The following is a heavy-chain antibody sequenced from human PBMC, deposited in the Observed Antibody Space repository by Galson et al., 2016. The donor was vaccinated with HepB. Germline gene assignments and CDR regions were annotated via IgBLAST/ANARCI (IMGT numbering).Heavy chain of an antibody. Sequence: SLRLSCAVSGFTFRDYYMSWIRQAPGKGLEWVAYISSTGNSKYYADSVKGRFTISRDNAKNSLTLQMSGQRAEDTAVYFCAKVANVNYFDSWGQGTLVTVSS. D-gene: IGHD1-7*01. CDR2: ISSTGNSK. CDR3: AKVANVNYFDS. V-gene: IGHV3-11*01. J-gene: IGHJ5*01. CDR1: GFTFRDYY.